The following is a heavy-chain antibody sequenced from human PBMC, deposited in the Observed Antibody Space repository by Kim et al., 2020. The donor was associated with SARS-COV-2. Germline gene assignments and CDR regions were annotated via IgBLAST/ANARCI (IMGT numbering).Heavy chain of an antibody. J-gene: IGHJ3*02. V-gene: IGHV4-39*02. CDR3: ARRNGLSIHAFDI. CDR2: IDYGGNT. D-gene: IGHD2-21*01. CDR1: GGSISSSSYY. Sequence: SETLSLTCTVSGGSISSSSYYWGWIRQPPGKGLEWIGSIDYGGNTYYTSSLKSRVTISVDTSKTHLSLKMISVTAADTAVYYCARRNGLSIHAFDIWGQGTTVTVSS.